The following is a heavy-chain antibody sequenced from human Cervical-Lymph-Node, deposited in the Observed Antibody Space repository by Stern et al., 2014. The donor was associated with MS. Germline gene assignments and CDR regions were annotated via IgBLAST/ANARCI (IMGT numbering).Heavy chain of an antibody. CDR3: AKDGDSSTHLSSFDY. D-gene: IGHD3-22*01. Sequence: EVQLVESGGGLVQPGRSLRLSCAASGFTFEDHAMHWVRQAPGKGLEWVSGTSWNSDNLAYADSVRGRFTISRDNAKNSLYLQMNNLRIEDTALYYCAKDGDSSTHLSSFDYWGLGTLVTVSS. CDR1: GFTFEDHA. J-gene: IGHJ4*02. CDR2: TSWNSDNL. V-gene: IGHV3-9*01.